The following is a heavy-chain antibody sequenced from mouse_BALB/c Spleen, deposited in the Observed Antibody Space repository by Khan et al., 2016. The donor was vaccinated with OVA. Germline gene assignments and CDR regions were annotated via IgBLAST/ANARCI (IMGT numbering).Heavy chain of an antibody. V-gene: IGHV3-2*02. CDR2: ISYSGST. CDR1: GYSITSDYA. CDR3: ARWFTY. Sequence: EVQLQESGPGLVKPSQSLSLTCTVTGYSITSDYAWNWIRQFPGNQLEWMGYISYSGSTTYNPSLKSRISITRDTSKNQFFLQLNSVTTEDTATXYCARWFTYWGQGTLVTVSA. J-gene: IGHJ3*01.